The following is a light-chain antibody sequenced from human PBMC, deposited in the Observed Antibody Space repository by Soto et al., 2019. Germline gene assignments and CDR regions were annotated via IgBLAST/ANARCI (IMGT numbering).Light chain of an antibody. Sequence: DIKMTQAPSSVSASVGDRVTITCRESQGISSWLAWYQHKPGKAPKLLIYAASSLQSGVPSRFSGSGSGTDFTLTISSLQHEDFATYYCQQANSFPYTFGQGTKVEIK. CDR2: AAS. V-gene: IGKV1-12*01. CDR1: QGISSW. CDR3: QQANSFPYT. J-gene: IGKJ2*01.